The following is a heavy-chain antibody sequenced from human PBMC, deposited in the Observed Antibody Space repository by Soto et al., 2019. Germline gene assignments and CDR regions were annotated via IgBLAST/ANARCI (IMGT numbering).Heavy chain of an antibody. CDR2: INPNSGGT. CDR1: GYTFTAYY. J-gene: IGHJ5*02. Sequence: ASVKVSCKASGYTFTAYYMNWVRQAPGQGLEWMGWINPNSGGTNYAQKFQGRVTMTTDTSTSTAYMELSRLRSDDTAVYYCARGVIRKNCTNGVCATHGGGNWFDPWGQGTLVTVSS. CDR3: ARGVIRKNCTNGVCATHGGGNWFDP. D-gene: IGHD2-8*01. V-gene: IGHV1-2*02.